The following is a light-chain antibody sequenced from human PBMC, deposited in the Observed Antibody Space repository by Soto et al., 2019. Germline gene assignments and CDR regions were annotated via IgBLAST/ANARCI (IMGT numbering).Light chain of an antibody. J-gene: IGKJ3*01. CDR3: QKYSSVPV. CDR1: QDIRNF. V-gene: IGKV1-27*01. Sequence: DIQMTQSPTSLSASVGDRVTITCRASQDIRNFVAWYQQKPGKAPKLLIYAASTLPSGGPSRFSSSASGTDFNLTINSLQPEDVATYSCQKYSSVPVFGPGTKVEIK. CDR2: AAS.